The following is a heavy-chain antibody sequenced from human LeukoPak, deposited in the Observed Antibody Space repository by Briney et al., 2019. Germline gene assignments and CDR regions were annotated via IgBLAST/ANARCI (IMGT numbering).Heavy chain of an antibody. CDR1: GFTFSSYW. J-gene: IGHJ4*02. CDR3: ASAYDFWSGNVDY. Sequence: GGSLRLSCAASGFTFSSYWMHWVRQAPGKGLVWVSRINTDGSSTSYADSVKGRFTISRDNAKNTLYLQMNSLRAEDTAVYYCASAYDFWSGNVDYWGQGTLVTVSS. D-gene: IGHD3-3*01. CDR2: INTDGSST. V-gene: IGHV3-74*01.